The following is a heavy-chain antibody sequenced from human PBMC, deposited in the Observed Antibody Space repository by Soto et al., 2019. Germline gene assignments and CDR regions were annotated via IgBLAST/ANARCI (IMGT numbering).Heavy chain of an antibody. V-gene: IGHV3-7*01. D-gene: IGHD4-17*01. CDR1: GFAFSSYY. J-gene: IGHJ4*02. CDR3: ERETRANGYFDY. Sequence: EVKLVESGGGLVQPGGSLRLSCAASGFAFSSYYMSWVRQAPVKGLEWVANIKQDQREKYDLDSVQGRFTIARDDAKNSLFLQMNSLRVDDTAVYYCERETRANGYFDYWGQGTLVTVSS. CDR2: IKQDQREK.